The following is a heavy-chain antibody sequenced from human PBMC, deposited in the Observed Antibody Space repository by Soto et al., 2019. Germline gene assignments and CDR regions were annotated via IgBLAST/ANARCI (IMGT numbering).Heavy chain of an antibody. Sequence: GGSLRLSCAASGFTFSDYYMSWIRQAPGKGLEWVSYISSSSSYTNYADSVKGRFTISRDNAKTSLYLQMNSLRAEDTAVYYCARDRPSMVRGVIIPNYYYYGMDVCGPGTKVTVYS. CDR2: ISSSSSYT. V-gene: IGHV3-11*06. CDR1: GFTFSDYY. J-gene: IGHJ6*02. CDR3: ARDRPSMVRGVIIPNYYYYGMDV. D-gene: IGHD3-10*01.